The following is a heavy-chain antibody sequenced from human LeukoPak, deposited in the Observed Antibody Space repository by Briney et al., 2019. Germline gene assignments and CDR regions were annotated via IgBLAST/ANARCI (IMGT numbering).Heavy chain of an antibody. J-gene: IGHJ4*02. V-gene: IGHV4-31*03. D-gene: IGHD6-19*01. CDR3: ARERGSSGPDY. Sequence: SETLSLTCIVSGGSISSGGYYWSWIRQHPGKGLEWIGYIYYSGSTYYNPSLKSRVTISVDRSKNQFSLKLSSVTAADTAVYYCARERGSSGPDYWGQGTLVTVSS. CDR2: IYYSGST. CDR1: GGSISSGGYY.